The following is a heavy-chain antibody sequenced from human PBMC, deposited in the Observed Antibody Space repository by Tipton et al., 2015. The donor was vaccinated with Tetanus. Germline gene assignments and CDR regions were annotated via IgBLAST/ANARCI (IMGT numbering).Heavy chain of an antibody. CDR1: DSIASHSY. Sequence: SLRLSCAVSDSIASHSYVTWVRQAPGKGLEWVSVLYSDGRTDYADSVRGRFTIIRDNSKNTLSLQMNSLRAEDTAIYYCAKYGGLVVGSSAFRLFDCWGHGTLVTVSS. D-gene: IGHD2-2*01. CDR2: LYSDGRT. J-gene: IGHJ4*01. V-gene: IGHV3-53*01. CDR3: AKYGGLVVGSSAFRLFDC.